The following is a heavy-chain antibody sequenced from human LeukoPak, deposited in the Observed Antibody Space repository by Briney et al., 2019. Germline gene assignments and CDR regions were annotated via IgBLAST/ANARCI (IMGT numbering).Heavy chain of an antibody. V-gene: IGHV6-1*01. CDR2: TYFRSQWSD. D-gene: IGHD2-21*01. CDR1: GDSVSSNIAA. Sequence: SQTLSLTCALSGDSVSSNIAAWNWLRQSPSRGLEWLGRTYFRSQWSDDYAVSVKSRISINPDTSKNQFSLQLNSVTPEDTAVYYCAREIASSYAFDIWGQGTVVTVSS. CDR3: AREIASSYAFDI. J-gene: IGHJ3*02.